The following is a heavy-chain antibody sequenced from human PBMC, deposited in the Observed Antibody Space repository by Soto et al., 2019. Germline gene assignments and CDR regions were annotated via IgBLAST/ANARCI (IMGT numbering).Heavy chain of an antibody. CDR1: GGSISSYY. CDR2: IYYSGST. D-gene: IGHD4-17*01. CDR3: ARASYYGDPKTFDY. V-gene: IGHV4-59*01. J-gene: IGHJ4*02. Sequence: SETLSLTRTVSGGSISSYYGSWIRQPPGKGLEWIGYIYYSGSTNYNPSLKSRVTISVGTSKNQFSLKLSSVTAADTAVYYCARASYYGDPKTFDYWGQGTLVTVSS.